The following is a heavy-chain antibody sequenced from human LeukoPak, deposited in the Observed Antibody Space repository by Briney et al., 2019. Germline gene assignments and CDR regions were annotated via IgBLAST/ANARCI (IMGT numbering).Heavy chain of an antibody. CDR2: IYTSGST. CDR1: GGSISSYY. CDR3: AREAGSSSPDAFGI. Sequence: SETLSLTCTVSGGSISSYYWNWIRQPAGKGLEWIGRIYTSGSTNYNPSLKSRVTMSVDTSKNQFSLKLSSVTAADTAVYYCAREAGSSSPDAFGIWGQGTMVTVSS. V-gene: IGHV4-4*07. J-gene: IGHJ3*02. D-gene: IGHD6-13*01.